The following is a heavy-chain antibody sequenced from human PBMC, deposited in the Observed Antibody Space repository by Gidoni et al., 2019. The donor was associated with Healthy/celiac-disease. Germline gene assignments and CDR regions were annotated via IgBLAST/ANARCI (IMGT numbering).Heavy chain of an antibody. CDR3: AKAAGTLYYYGMDV. D-gene: IGHD6-13*01. Sequence: QVQLVESGGGVVQPGRSLRLSCAASGFTFSSYGMHWVRQAPGKGLEWVAVISYDGSNKYYADSVKGRFTISRDNSKNTLYLQMNSLRAEDTAVYYCAKAAGTLYYYGMDVWGQGTTVTVSS. J-gene: IGHJ6*02. CDR2: ISYDGSNK. CDR1: GFTFSSYG. V-gene: IGHV3-30*18.